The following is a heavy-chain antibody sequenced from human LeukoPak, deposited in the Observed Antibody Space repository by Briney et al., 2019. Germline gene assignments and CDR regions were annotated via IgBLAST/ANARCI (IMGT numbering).Heavy chain of an antibody. CDR1: GGTFSSYA. CDR2: IIPILGIA. D-gene: IGHD5-12*01. J-gene: IGHJ4*02. V-gene: IGHV1-69*04. CDR3: SSGYDTVN. Sequence: SVKVSCKASGGTFSSYAISWVRQAPGQGLEWMGRIIPILGIANYAQKFQGRVTITANKSTSTAYMELSSLRSEDTAVYYCSSGYDTVNWGQGTLVTVSS.